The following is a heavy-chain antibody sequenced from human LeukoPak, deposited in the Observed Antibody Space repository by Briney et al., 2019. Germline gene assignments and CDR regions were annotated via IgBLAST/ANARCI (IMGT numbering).Heavy chain of an antibody. D-gene: IGHD1-26*01. V-gene: IGHV4-34*01. J-gene: IGHJ5*02. CDR3: ARRELLRAYWFGP. Sequence: ETLXLTCAVYGGSFSGYYWSWIRQPPGKGLEWIGEINHSGSTNFNPSLKSRVTISVDTSKNQFSLKLSSVIAADTAVYYCARRELLRAYWFGPWGQGTLVTVSS. CDR1: GGSFSGYY. CDR2: INHSGST.